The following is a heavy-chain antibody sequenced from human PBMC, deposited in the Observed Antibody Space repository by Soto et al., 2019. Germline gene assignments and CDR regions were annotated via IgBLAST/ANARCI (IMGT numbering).Heavy chain of an antibody. CDR2: IIPIFGTA. D-gene: IGHD2-15*01. V-gene: IGHV1-69*13. CDR3: ARAKTKVLRVVAATTGYYYYGMDV. CDR1: GGTFSSYA. Sequence: ASVKVSCKASGGTFSSYAISWVRQAPGQGLEWMGGIIPIFGTANYAQKFQGRVTITADESTSTAYMELSSLRSEDTAVYYCARAKTKVLRVVAATTGYYYYGMDVWGQGTTVTVSS. J-gene: IGHJ6*02.